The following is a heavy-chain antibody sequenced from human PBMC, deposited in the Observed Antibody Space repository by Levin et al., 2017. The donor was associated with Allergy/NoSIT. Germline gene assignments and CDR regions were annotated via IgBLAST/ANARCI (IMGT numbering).Heavy chain of an antibody. V-gene: IGHV3-15*01. D-gene: IGHD2-2*01. CDR2: IRAKTDGGTT. Sequence: GGSLRLSCAASGFSFTDAWMSWVRQTPGKGLEWIGRIRAKTDGGTTDYAAPVKGRFTISRDDSKNTLDLQMNSLKIEDTAVYYCARGDQLFYWGQGTLVTVSS. CDR1: GFSFTDAW. J-gene: IGHJ4*02. CDR3: ARGDQLFY.